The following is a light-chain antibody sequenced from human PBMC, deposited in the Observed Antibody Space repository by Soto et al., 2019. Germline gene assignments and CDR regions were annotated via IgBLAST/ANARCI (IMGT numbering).Light chain of an antibody. CDR1: SSVVGSFIL. CDR2: EGN. Sequence: QSALTQPASVSGSPGQSITISCTGSSSVVGSFILVSWYQHHPGKAPKLMMYEGNRRPSGVSYRFSGSRSGDTASLTISGLQAEDEADYYCCSYAGSATWVFGGGTKVTVL. J-gene: IGLJ3*02. CDR3: CSYAGSATWV. V-gene: IGLV2-23*01.